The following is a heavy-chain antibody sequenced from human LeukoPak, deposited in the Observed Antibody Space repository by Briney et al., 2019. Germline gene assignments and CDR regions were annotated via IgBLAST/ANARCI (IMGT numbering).Heavy chain of an antibody. Sequence: ASETLSLTRTVSGDSVSNGNYYWSWLPQPPGKALEWIGYIYYTGKTYYNPSLERRVTILVDTSRNHFSVKLSSVTAADTAVYYCARSQNYYGSGDYWSQGTLVTVSS. J-gene: IGHJ4*02. D-gene: IGHD3-10*01. CDR3: ARSQNYYGSGDY. V-gene: IGHV4-61*03. CDR1: GDSVSNGNYY. CDR2: IYYTGKT.